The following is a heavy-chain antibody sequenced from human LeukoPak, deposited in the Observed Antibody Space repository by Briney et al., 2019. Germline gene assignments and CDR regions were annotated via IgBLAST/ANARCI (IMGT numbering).Heavy chain of an antibody. D-gene: IGHD3-22*01. J-gene: IGHJ2*01. Sequence: GASVKVSCKASGYTFTGYYMHWVRQAPGQGLEWMGWINPNSGGTNYAQKFQGRVTMTRDTSINTAYMELSRLRSDDTAVYYCAINPDSSGGGSDWYFDLWGRGTLVTVPS. CDR1: GYTFTGYY. V-gene: IGHV1-2*02. CDR2: INPNSGGT. CDR3: AINPDSSGGGSDWYFDL.